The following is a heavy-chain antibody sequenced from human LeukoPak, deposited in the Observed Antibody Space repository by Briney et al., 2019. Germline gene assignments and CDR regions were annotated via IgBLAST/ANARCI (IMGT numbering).Heavy chain of an antibody. J-gene: IGHJ6*02. D-gene: IGHD1-1*01. CDR2: ISSSSSYI. V-gene: IGHV3-21*01. CDR3: ARDPGRSGMDV. Sequence: GGSLRLSCAASGFTFSNYAMSWVRRAPGKGLEWVSSISSSSSYIYYADSVKGRFTISRDNAKNSLYLQMNSLRAEDTAVYYCARDPGRSGMDVWGQGTTVTVSS. CDR1: GFTFSNYA.